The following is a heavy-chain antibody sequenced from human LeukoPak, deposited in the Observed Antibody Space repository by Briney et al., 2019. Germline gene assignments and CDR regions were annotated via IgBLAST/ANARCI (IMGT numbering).Heavy chain of an antibody. J-gene: IGHJ4*02. CDR3: ARVGSGYDFFDY. V-gene: IGHV4-34*01. Sequence: SETLSLTCAVYGGSFSGYYWSWIRQPPGKGLEWIGEINHSGSTNYNPSLKSRVTISVDTSKNQFSLNLRSVTAADTSVYYCARVGSGYDFFDYWGQGTLVTVSS. CDR1: GGSFSGYY. D-gene: IGHD3/OR15-3a*01. CDR2: INHSGST.